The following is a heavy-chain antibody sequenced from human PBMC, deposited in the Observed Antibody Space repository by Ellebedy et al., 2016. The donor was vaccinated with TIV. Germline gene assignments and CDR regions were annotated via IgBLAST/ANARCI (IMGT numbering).Heavy chain of an antibody. CDR2: IYWDDVK. Sequence: SGPTLVXPTQPLTLTCTFSGFSLNTGGMGVGWIRQPPGKALEWLAVIYWDDVKHYSPSLKSRLTITRDTSKNQVVLTMTNMDPVDTATYYCAHTSFLTPNFDYWGQGTLVTVSS. J-gene: IGHJ4*02. D-gene: IGHD3-9*01. V-gene: IGHV2-5*02. CDR1: GFSLNTGGMG. CDR3: AHTSFLTPNFDY.